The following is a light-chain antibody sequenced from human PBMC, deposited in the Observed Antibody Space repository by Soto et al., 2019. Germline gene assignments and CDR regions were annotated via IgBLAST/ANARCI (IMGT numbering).Light chain of an antibody. V-gene: IGKV3-20*01. CDR3: QQYGSSPPIT. Sequence: EIVLTQSPGTLSLSPGERATLSCRASQRVSSSYLAWYQQKPGQAPRLLIYGASSRATGIPDRFSGSGSGKDSTLTISRLEPEDFAVYYCQQYGSSPPITFGQRTRLEIK. J-gene: IGKJ5*01. CDR2: GAS. CDR1: QRVSSSY.